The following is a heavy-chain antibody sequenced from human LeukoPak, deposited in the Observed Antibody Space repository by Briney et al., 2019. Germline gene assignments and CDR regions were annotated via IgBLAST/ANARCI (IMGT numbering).Heavy chain of an antibody. CDR2: ISSSSITI. V-gene: IGHV3-48*02. CDR3: ARDRRYYGDSYFNSLDV. CDR1: GFTFSPYS. Sequence: KPGGSLRLSCAASGFTFSPYSMNWVRQAPGKGLEWVSYISSSSITIFYADSVKGRFTISRDSARNSLYLQMNSLRDEDTAVYYCARDRRYYGDSYFNSLDVWGQGTTVTVSS. J-gene: IGHJ6*02. D-gene: IGHD4-17*01.